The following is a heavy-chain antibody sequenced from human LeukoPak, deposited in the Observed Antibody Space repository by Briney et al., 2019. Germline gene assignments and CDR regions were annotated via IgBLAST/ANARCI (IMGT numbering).Heavy chain of an antibody. CDR2: ISTYSGNT. CDR3: ARGGSRVVTYGNFDY. D-gene: IGHD2-21*02. V-gene: IGHV1-18*01. J-gene: IGHJ4*02. CDR1: GYTFTSYA. Sequence: GASVKVSCKPSGYTFTSYALSWVRQAPGQGLEWMGWISTYSGNTSYAQKLQGRITMTIETSTSTAYMELRSLRSDDTAVYYCARGGSRVVTYGNFDYWGQGTLVTVSS.